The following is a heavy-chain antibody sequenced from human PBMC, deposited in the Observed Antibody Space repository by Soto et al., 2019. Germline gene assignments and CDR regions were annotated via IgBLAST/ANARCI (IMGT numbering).Heavy chain of an antibody. V-gene: IGHV1-18*01. CDR3: ARASVSSYWFDP. CDR1: GYTFTSYD. J-gene: IGHJ5*02. D-gene: IGHD1-26*01. Sequence: ASVKVSCKASGYTFTSYDINWVRQATGQGLEWMGWISAYNGNTNYAQKLQGRVTMTTYTSTSTAYMELRSLRSDDTAVYYCARASVSSYWFDPWGQGTLVTVSS. CDR2: ISAYNGNT.